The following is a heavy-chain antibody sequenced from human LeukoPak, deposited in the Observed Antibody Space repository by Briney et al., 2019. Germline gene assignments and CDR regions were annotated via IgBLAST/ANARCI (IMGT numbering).Heavy chain of an antibody. D-gene: IGHD3-22*01. V-gene: IGHV3-48*03. CDR3: ARGYYYDTSGYGSIFDY. CDR1: GFTFSSYE. J-gene: IGHJ4*02. Sequence: SGGSLRLSCAASGFTFSSYEMNWVRQAPGKGLEWVSYISSSGSTIYYADSVKGRFTISRDNAKTSLFLQMNSLRAEDTAVYYCARGYYYDTSGYGSIFDYWGQGTLVTVSS. CDR2: ISSSGSTI.